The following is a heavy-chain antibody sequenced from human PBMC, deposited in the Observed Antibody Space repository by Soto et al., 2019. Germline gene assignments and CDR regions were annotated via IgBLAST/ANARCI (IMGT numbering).Heavy chain of an antibody. CDR1: GYTFTSYA. V-gene: IGHV1-3*01. J-gene: IGHJ6*03. Sequence: ASVKVSCEASGYTFTSYAMHWVLHAPGQRLEWMGWINAGHGNTKYSQKFQRRVTITRDTSASTAYMELSSVRSEDTAVYYCARARFKIVVVPAAMDVWGKGTTVTVSS. D-gene: IGHD2-2*01. CDR2: INAGHGNT. CDR3: ARARFKIVVVPAAMDV.